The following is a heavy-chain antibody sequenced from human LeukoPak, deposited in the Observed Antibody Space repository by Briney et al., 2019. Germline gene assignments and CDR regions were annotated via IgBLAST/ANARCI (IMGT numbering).Heavy chain of an antibody. CDR1: GYSISSGYY. Sequence: SETLSLTCTVSGYSISSGYYWGWIRQPPGKGLEWIGSIYHSGSTYYNPSLKSRVTISVDTSKKQFSLKLSSVTAADTAVYYCARVVVAANYYYYYGMDVWGQGTTVTVSS. J-gene: IGHJ6*02. CDR2: IYHSGST. CDR3: ARVVVAANYYYYYGMDV. V-gene: IGHV4-38-2*02. D-gene: IGHD2-15*01.